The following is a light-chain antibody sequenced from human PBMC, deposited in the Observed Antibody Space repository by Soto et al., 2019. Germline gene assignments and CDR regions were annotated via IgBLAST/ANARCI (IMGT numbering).Light chain of an antibody. J-gene: IGKJ4*01. CDR2: GAS. V-gene: IGKV3-15*01. CDR1: QSLSSN. CDR3: QQYNNWPLT. Sequence: EIVMTQSPATLSVSPGERATLSCRASQSLSSNLAWYQQKPGQAPRLLIYGASTRATDIPARFSGSGSGTEFTLTISSLQSEDFAIYYCQQYNNWPLTFSGGTKVEIK.